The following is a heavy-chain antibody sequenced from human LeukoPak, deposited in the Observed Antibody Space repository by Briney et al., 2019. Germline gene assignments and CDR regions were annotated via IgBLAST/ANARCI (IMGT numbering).Heavy chain of an antibody. CDR3: AADRQEGGSGSYWFDP. D-gene: IGHD3-10*01. CDR1: DGSITTYY. V-gene: IGHV4-59*03. J-gene: IGHJ5*02. Sequence: PSETLSLTCTVSDGSITTYYWSWIRQSTGKGLEWIGNVYYSGSTTYNPSLKNRVTISVDTSKNQFSLKLTSVTAADTAIYYCAADRQEGGSGSYWFDPWGQGTLVTLAS. CDR2: VYYSGST.